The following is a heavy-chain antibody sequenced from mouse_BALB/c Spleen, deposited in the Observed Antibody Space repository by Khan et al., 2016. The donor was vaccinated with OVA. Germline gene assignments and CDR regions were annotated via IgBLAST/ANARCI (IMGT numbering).Heavy chain of an antibody. CDR3: SRSPYGNFAY. D-gene: IGHD2-1*01. Sequence: EVQRVESGGALVKPGGSLKLSCAASGFTFSTYAMSWVRQTPEKRLEWVATINSDGDYTYYPDSVTGRFTISRDKAKNTLYLQLSRLRSEDTAMYYCSRSPYGNFAYWGQGTLVTVSA. CDR1: GFTFSTYA. J-gene: IGHJ3*01. V-gene: IGHV5-9-3*01. CDR2: INSDGDYT.